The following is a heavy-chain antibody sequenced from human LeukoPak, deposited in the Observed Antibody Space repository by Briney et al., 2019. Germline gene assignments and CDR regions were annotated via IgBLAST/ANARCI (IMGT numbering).Heavy chain of an antibody. Sequence: SSETLSLTCTVSGGSISSYYWSWIRQPPGKGLEWIGYIYYSGITNYNPSLQSRVTISVDTSKNQFSLKLSSVTAADTAVYYCARDAYSSSSVYYYYYMDVWGKGTTVTVSS. CDR1: GGSISSYY. CDR3: ARDAYSSSSVYYYYYMDV. V-gene: IGHV4-59*01. CDR2: IYYSGIT. J-gene: IGHJ6*03. D-gene: IGHD6-6*01.